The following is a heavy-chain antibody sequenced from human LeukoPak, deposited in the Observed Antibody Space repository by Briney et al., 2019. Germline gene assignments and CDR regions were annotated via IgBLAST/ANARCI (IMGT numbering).Heavy chain of an antibody. D-gene: IGHD3-3*01. CDR1: GYTFTSYG. CDR3: ARADDDRRVYDFWSGYLYYFDY. Sequence: ASVKVSCKASGYTFTSYGIRWVRQAPGQGLEWMGWISAYNGNTNYAQKLQGRVTMTTDTSTSTAYMELRSLRSDDTAVYYCARADDDRRVYDFWSGYLYYFDYWGQGTLVTVSS. J-gene: IGHJ4*02. CDR2: ISAYNGNT. V-gene: IGHV1-18*01.